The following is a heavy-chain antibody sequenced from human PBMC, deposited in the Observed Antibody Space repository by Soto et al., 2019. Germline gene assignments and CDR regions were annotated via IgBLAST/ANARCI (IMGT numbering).Heavy chain of an antibody. D-gene: IGHD3-16*02. CDR3: ARELTFRLGELSYSDY. V-gene: IGHV3-23*01. Sequence: GGSLRLSCAASGFSFTNFAMVWVRQAPGKGLEWVSGISGSGGATYYEDSVKGRFTISRDNSKNTLYLQMNGLRAEDTAVYYCARELTFRLGELSYSDYWGQGTLVTVSS. J-gene: IGHJ4*02. CDR1: GFSFTNFA. CDR2: ISGSGGAT.